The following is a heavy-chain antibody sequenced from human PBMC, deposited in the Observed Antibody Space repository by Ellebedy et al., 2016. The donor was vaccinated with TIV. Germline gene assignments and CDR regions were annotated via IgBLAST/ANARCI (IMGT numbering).Heavy chain of an antibody. Sequence: SGPTLVKPTQTLTLTCTFSGFSLRTSGMGVAWIRQPPGKALEWLALIYWDDDNYYNPSLKSRLTITKDTSKNQVVLIMTNMDPVDTATYYCARARGYYYGMDVWGQGTTVTVSS. CDR1: GFSLRTSGMG. CDR2: IYWDDDN. J-gene: IGHJ6*02. D-gene: IGHD3-10*01. V-gene: IGHV2-5*02. CDR3: ARARGYYYGMDV.